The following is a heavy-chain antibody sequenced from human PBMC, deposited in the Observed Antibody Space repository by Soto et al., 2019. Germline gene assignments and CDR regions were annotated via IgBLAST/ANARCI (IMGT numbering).Heavy chain of an antibody. Sequence: QVQLVQSGAEVKKPGSSVKVSCKVSGGTFSSYAISWVRQAPGQGLEWMGGIIPIFGTANYAQKFQGRVTITADESTSTAYMELSSLRSEDTAVYYCARSIVVVPTYYYYYGMDVWGQGTTVTVSS. CDR1: GGTFSSYA. J-gene: IGHJ6*02. D-gene: IGHD2-2*01. CDR2: IIPIFGTA. V-gene: IGHV1-69*01. CDR3: ARSIVVVPTYYYYYGMDV.